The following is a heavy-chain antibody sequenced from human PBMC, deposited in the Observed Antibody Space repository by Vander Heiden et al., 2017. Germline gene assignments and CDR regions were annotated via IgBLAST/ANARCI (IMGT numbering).Heavy chain of an antibody. V-gene: IGHV3-23*01. J-gene: IGHJ4*02. D-gene: IGHD7-27*01. CDR2: ISGSGGTT. CDR3: AKEWAGDPLW. Sequence: EVHLLESGGGLVQPGGPLRLSCVASGFTFSTYAMTWFRQAPGKGLQWVSSISGSGGTTYYADSVKGRFTISRDNSKNTLYVQMNSLRAEDTAMYYCAKEWAGDPLWWGQGTLVTVSS. CDR1: GFTFSTYA.